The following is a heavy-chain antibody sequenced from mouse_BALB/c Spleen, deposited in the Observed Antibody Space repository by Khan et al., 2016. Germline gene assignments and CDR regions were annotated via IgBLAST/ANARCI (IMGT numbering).Heavy chain of an antibody. CDR3: ARDLNWYFDV. CDR1: GFTFSDYY. J-gene: IGHJ1*01. V-gene: IGHV5-4*02. Sequence: EVELVESGGGLVKPGGSLKLSCAASGFTFSDYYMYWVRQTPEKRLEWVATISDGGSYTYYPASVKGRFTISRDNANLYLQMSSLKPEATAMYYCARDLNWYFDVWGAGTTVTVSS. CDR2: ISDGGSYT.